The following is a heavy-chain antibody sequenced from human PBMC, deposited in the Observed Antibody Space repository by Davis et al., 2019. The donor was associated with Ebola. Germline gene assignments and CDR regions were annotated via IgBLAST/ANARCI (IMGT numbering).Heavy chain of an antibody. J-gene: IGHJ4*02. CDR2: IYYSGST. Sequence: PSETLSLTCTVSGGSISSYNWSWIRQPPGKGLEWIGYIYYSGSTNYNPSPKSRLTISVDTSKNQFSLKLSSVTAADTAVYYCARGRGWLQFLFDYWGQGTLVTVSS. D-gene: IGHD5-24*01. CDR3: ARGRGWLQFLFDY. CDR1: GGSISSYN. V-gene: IGHV4-59*01.